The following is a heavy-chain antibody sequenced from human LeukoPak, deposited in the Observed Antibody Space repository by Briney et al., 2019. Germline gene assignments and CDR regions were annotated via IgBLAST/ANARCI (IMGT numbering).Heavy chain of an antibody. V-gene: IGHV4-59*01. J-gene: IGHJ3*02. CDR2: IYYSGST. D-gene: IGHD3-22*01. CDR1: GGSISSYY. Sequence: ETLPLTCTVSGGSISSYYWSWIRQPPGKGLEWIGYIYYSGSTNYNPSLKSRVTISVDTSKNQFSLKLSSVTAADTAAYYCARGEGGLYYYDSSGSPHAFDIWGQGTMVTVSS. CDR3: ARGEGGLYYYDSSGSPHAFDI.